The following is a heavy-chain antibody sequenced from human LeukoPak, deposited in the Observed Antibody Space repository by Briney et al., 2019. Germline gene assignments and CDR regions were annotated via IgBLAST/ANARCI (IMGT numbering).Heavy chain of an antibody. CDR3: AKGNWRYFDY. Sequence: YPGGSLRLSCAASGFIVSCNYMGWVRQAPGKGLEWVSVIYSGGSTYYADSVEGRFTISRDNSKNTLYLQMNSLGADDTAVYYCAKGNWRYFDYWGQGTLVTVSS. J-gene: IGHJ4*02. CDR1: GFIVSCNY. CDR2: IYSGGST. V-gene: IGHV3-66*01. D-gene: IGHD1-1*01.